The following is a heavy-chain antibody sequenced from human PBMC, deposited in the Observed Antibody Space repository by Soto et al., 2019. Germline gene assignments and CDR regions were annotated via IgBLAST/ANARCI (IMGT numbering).Heavy chain of an antibody. CDR1: GFTFSDHY. D-gene: IGHD7-27*01. CDR2: IKNNANSYAI. Sequence: GSLRLSCAASGFTFSDHYMDWVRQAPGKGLEWVARIKNNANSYAIEYAASVKGRFTISRDDSKNSLYLQMNSLRTEDTAIYYFVRVKLGPQPLNGGDGWGQGTMVTVSS. CDR3: VRVKLGPQPLNGGDG. J-gene: IGHJ3*01. V-gene: IGHV3-72*01.